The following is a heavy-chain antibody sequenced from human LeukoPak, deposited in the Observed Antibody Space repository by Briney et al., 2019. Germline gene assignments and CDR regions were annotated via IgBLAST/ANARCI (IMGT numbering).Heavy chain of an antibody. CDR2: ISSSSGYI. V-gene: IGHV3-21*03. D-gene: IGHD2-21*02. J-gene: IGHJ4*02. CDR3: ASHTAYCGGDCYEDY. Sequence: GGSLRLSCAASGFTFSSYSMNWVRQAPGKGLEWVSSISSSSGYIYYADSVKGRFTISRDNAKNSLYLQMNSLRAEDTAVYYCASHTAYCGGDCYEDYWGQGTLVTVSS. CDR1: GFTFSSYS.